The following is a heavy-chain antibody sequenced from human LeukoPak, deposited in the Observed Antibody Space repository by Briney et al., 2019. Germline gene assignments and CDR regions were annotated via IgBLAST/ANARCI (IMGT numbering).Heavy chain of an antibody. J-gene: IGHJ4*02. CDR1: GYSISSGYY. D-gene: IGHD2-2*01. V-gene: IGHV4-38-2*02. CDR2: IYHSGST. CDR3: ARDVIVVVPAAEFDY. Sequence: SETLSLTCTDSGYSISSGYYWGWIRQPPGKGLEWIGSIYHSGSTYYNPSLKSRVTISVDTSKNQFSLKLSSVTAADTAVYYCARDVIVVVPAAEFDYWGQGTLVTVSS.